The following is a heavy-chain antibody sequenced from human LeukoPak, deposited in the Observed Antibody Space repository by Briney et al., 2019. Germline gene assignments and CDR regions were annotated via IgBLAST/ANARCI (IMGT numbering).Heavy chain of an antibody. J-gene: IGHJ3*02. CDR1: GFTFSSYS. CDR3: ARDQHNGGSGALDI. D-gene: IGHD3-16*01. CDR2: ISSSSSYI. V-gene: IGHV3-21*01. Sequence: PGGSLRPSCAASGFTFSSYSMNWVRQAPGKGLEWVSSISSSSSYIYYADSVKGRFTISRDNAKNSLYLQMNSLRAEDTAVYYCARDQHNGGSGALDIWGQGTMVTVSS.